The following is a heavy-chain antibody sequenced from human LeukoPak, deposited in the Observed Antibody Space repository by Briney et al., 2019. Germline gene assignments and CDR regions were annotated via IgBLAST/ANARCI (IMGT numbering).Heavy chain of an antibody. CDR1: GFTFSSYE. CDR3: ARSEEVGYSYGYGCIDY. D-gene: IGHD5-18*01. J-gene: IGHJ4*02. Sequence: GGSLRLSCAASGFTFSSYEMNWVRQAPGKGLEWVSYISSSGSTIYYADSVKGRFTISRDNAKNSLYLQMNSLRAEDTAVYYCARSEEVGYSYGYGCIDYWGQGTLVTVSS. V-gene: IGHV3-48*03. CDR2: ISSSGSTI.